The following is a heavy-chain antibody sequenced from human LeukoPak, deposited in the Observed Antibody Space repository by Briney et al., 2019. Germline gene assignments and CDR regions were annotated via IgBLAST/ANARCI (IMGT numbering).Heavy chain of an antibody. J-gene: IGHJ6*03. Sequence: RSLRLSCAASGFTFSGKYMSWVRQAPGKGLEWVANIKQDGSEKYYVDSVKGRFTISRDNAKNSLYLQMNSLRAEDTAVYYCASQSQPDYYYYYMDVWGKGTTVTVSS. CDR1: GFTFSGKY. CDR3: ASQSQPDYYYYYMDV. CDR2: IKQDGSEK. D-gene: IGHD2-2*01. V-gene: IGHV3-7*01.